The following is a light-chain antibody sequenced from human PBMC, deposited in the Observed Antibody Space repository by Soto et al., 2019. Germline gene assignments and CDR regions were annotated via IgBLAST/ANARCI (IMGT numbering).Light chain of an antibody. Sequence: EIELTQSPGTLSLSHGERATLSCRASHSIRSSSLAWYQQKPGQAPRLLIYGASSRATGIPDRFSGSGSGTDFTLTISRLEPEDFAVYYCQQYGTSPPITFGQGTRLEI. CDR1: HSIRSSS. V-gene: IGKV3-20*01. CDR3: QQYGTSPPIT. J-gene: IGKJ5*01. CDR2: GAS.